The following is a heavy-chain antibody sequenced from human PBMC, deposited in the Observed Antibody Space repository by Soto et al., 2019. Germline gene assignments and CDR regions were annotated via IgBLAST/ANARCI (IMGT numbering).Heavy chain of an antibody. Sequence: ASVKVSCKASGYTFTSYGISWVRQAPGQGLEWMGWISAYNGNTNYAKKLQGRVTMTTDTSTSTAYMELRSLRSDDTAVYYCARVLDIVVVVAALSDFDYWGQGTLVTVSS. CDR3: ARVLDIVVVVAALSDFDY. J-gene: IGHJ4*02. V-gene: IGHV1-18*01. CDR1: GYTFTSYG. CDR2: ISAYNGNT. D-gene: IGHD2-15*01.